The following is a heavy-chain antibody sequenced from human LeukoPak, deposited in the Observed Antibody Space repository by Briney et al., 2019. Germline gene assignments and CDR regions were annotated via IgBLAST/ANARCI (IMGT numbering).Heavy chain of an antibody. V-gene: IGHV3-30*02. CDR2: IRYDGSNK. J-gene: IGHJ4*02. CDR3: AREGRDTMVRGQQNFDY. Sequence: GGSLRLSCAASGFTFSSYGMHWVRQAPGKGLEWVAFIRYDGSNKYYADSVKGRFTISRDNSKNTLYLQMNSLRAEDTAVYYCAREGRDTMVRGQQNFDYWGQGTLVTVSS. CDR1: GFTFSSYG. D-gene: IGHD3-10*01.